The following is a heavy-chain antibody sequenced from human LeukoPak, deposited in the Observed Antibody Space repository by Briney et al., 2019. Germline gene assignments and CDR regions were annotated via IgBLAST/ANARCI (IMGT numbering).Heavy chain of an antibody. J-gene: IGHJ6*02. CDR2: ISGSGSNT. V-gene: IGHV3-23*01. CDR3: AKSRGEECCYGMDV. CDR1: GFTFSNYA. D-gene: IGHD3-16*01. Sequence: GGSLRLSCTASGFTFSNYAMNWVRPAPGKGLEWVSAISGSGSNTSYADPVKDRFPISRDNSKNSLYLQMNSLGAKDTAVYYCAKSRGEECCYGMDVWGQGTTVTVS.